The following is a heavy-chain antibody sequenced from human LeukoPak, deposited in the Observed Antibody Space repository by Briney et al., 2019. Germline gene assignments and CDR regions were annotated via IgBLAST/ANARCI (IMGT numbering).Heavy chain of an antibody. V-gene: IGHV3-72*01. CDR1: GFIFSDHY. Sequence: GGSLRLSCVASGFIFSDHYMDWVRQAPGKGLEWVGRIRNKVNSYTTEYAASVKGRSTISRDDSKSSLSLQMNSLKIEDTAMYYCTRLCSDISRNDYWGQGTLVTVSS. D-gene: IGHD3-9*01. CDR2: IRNKVNSYTT. J-gene: IGHJ4*02. CDR3: TRLCSDISRNDY.